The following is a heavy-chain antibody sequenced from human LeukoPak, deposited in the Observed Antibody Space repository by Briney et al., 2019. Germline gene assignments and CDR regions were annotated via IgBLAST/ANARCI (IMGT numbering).Heavy chain of an antibody. CDR1: GGSISSYY. J-gene: IGHJ5*02. V-gene: IGHV4-59*12. CDR2: IYYSGST. CDR3: ARVQSRLSWFDP. Sequence: PSETLSLTCTVSGGSISSYYWSWIRQPPGKGLEWIGYIYYSGSTNYNPSLKSRVTISVDTSKNQFSLTLSSVTAADTAVYYCARVQSRLSWFDPWGQGTLVTVSS.